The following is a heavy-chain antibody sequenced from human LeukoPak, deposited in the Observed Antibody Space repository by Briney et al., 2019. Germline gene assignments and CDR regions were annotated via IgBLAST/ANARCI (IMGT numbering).Heavy chain of an antibody. J-gene: IGHJ4*02. Sequence: GGSLRLSCAASGFTFSSYAMHWVRQAPGKGLEWVAVISYDGSNKYYADSVKGRFTISRDNSKNTLYLQMNSLRAEDTAVYYCAREGQWLRTGYWGQGTLVTVSS. V-gene: IGHV3-30-3*01. CDR3: AREGQWLRTGY. CDR1: GFTFSSYA. CDR2: ISYDGSNK. D-gene: IGHD6-19*01.